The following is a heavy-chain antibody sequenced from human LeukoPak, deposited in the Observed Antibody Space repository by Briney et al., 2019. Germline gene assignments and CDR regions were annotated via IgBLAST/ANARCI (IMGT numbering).Heavy chain of an antibody. D-gene: IGHD2-8*01. J-gene: IGHJ3*02. CDR2: ISSSTSYI. CDR1: GFTFSNYG. V-gene: IGHV3-21*01. CDR3: ARATNGRFDI. Sequence: GGSLRLSCAASGFTFSNYGMHWGRQAPGKGLEWVSFISSSTSYISYADSVRGRFTISRDNAKSSLWLQMNRLRAEDTAVYYCARATNGRFDIWGQGTMVTVSS.